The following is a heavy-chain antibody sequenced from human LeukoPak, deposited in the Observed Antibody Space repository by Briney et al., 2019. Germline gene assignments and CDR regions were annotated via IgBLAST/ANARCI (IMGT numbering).Heavy chain of an antibody. CDR3: ARPLVVGHDAFEI. CDR1: GGSISSYY. D-gene: IGHD2-15*01. V-gene: IGHV4-59*05. Sequence: PSETLSLTCTVSGGSISSYYWSWIRQPPGKGLEWIGSIYYSGTTYYNPSLKSRVTISVDTSKNQFSLKLNSVTAADTAVYYCARPLVVGHDAFEIWGQGTMVTVSS. J-gene: IGHJ3*02. CDR2: IYYSGTT.